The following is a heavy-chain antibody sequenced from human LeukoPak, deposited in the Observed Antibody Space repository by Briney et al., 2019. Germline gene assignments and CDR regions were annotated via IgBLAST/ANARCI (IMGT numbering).Heavy chain of an antibody. CDR1: GGSISSGGYS. D-gene: IGHD2-2*02. CDR3: ARAYRHAFDI. V-gene: IGHV4-30-2*01. Sequence: SQTLSLTCAVSGGSISSGGYSWSWMRQPPGKGLEWIGYIYHSGSTYYNPSLNSRVTISVDRSKHQFSLKLSSVTAADTAVYYCARAYRHAFDIWGQGTMVTVSS. J-gene: IGHJ3*02. CDR2: IYHSGST.